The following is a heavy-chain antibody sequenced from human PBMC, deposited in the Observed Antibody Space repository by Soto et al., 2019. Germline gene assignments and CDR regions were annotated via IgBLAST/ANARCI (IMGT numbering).Heavy chain of an antibody. CDR3: ARGSGWLDY. D-gene: IGHD6-19*01. V-gene: IGHV3-7*05. CDR2: IKEDGSET. J-gene: IGHJ4*02. Sequence: GGSLRLSCAVSGIDFSRYWMSWVRQAPGRGPEWLGHIKEDGSETRCVDAVKGRFIISRDNVKNSLYLQMNSLRVEDTAVYYCARGSGWLDYWGQGTLVTVSS. CDR1: GIDFSRYW.